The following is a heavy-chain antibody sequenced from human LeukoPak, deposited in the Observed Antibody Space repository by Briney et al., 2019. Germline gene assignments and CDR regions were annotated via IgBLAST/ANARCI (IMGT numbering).Heavy chain of an antibody. Sequence: GGSLRLSCAASGFTFSSYSMNWVRQAPGKGLEWVSYISSSSSTIYYADSVKGRFTISRDNAKNSLYLQMNSLRAEDTAVYYCARRVYSSSWYQDYYYYYMDVWGKGTTVTVSS. CDR1: GFTFSSYS. J-gene: IGHJ6*03. V-gene: IGHV3-48*01. D-gene: IGHD6-13*01. CDR3: ARRVYSSSWYQDYYYYYMDV. CDR2: ISSSSSTI.